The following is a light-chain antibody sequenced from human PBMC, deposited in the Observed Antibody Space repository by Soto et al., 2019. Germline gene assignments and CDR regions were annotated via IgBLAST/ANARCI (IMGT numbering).Light chain of an antibody. CDR2: QAS. CDR3: QQYSGIWT. J-gene: IGKJ1*01. V-gene: IGKV1-5*03. Sequence: DIQMTQAHSALSASVGDRLTTTCRAGQSISSWLAWYQQKPGNAPKLLIYQASTLESGVPSRFGGTGSGTEFTLTISSMQDDDFVTYCCQQYSGIWTFGQGTKVDIK. CDR1: QSISSW.